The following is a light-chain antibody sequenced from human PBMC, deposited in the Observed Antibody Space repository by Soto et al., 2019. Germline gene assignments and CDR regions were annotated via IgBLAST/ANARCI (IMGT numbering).Light chain of an antibody. CDR2: GAS. V-gene: IGKV3-20*01. CDR3: QQYGSSLPWT. J-gene: IGKJ1*01. Sequence: EIVLTQSPGTLSLSPGEGATLSCRASQSVSSYLAWYQQKPGQAPRLLIYGASTRATGIPARFSGSGSGTDFTLTISRLEPEDFAVFYCQQYGSSLPWTFGQGTKVEIK. CDR1: QSVSSY.